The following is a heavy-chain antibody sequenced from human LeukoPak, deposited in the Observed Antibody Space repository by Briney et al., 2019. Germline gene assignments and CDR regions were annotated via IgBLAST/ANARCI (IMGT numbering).Heavy chain of an antibody. CDR1: GFTFSSYE. J-gene: IGHJ6*03. CDR2: ISSSGSTI. D-gene: IGHD6-6*01. Sequence: GGSLRLSCAASGFTFSSYEMNWVRQAPGKGLEWVSYISSSGSTIYYADSVKGRFTISRDNAKNSLYLQMNSLRAEDTAVYYYGGQLPSYYYYYYYMDVWGKGTTVTISS. V-gene: IGHV3-48*03. CDR3: GGQLPSYYYYYYYMDV.